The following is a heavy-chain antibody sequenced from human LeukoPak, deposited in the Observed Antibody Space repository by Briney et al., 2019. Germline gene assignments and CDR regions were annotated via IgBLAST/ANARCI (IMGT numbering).Heavy chain of an antibody. D-gene: IGHD5-24*01. Sequence: SETLSLTCTVSGGSISTSSYYWGWIRQPPGKGLEWIGSIYSSGSTYDNPSLKSRVTISVDTSKNQLSLKLSSVTAADTAVYYCTQLGGRDGYPWGQGTLVTVSS. J-gene: IGHJ5*02. CDR1: GGSISTSSYY. V-gene: IGHV4-39*01. CDR3: TQLGGRDGYP. CDR2: IYSSGST.